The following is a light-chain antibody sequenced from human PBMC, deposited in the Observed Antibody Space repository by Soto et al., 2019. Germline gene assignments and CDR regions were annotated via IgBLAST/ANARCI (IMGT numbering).Light chain of an antibody. CDR3: SSYTASATYV. J-gene: IGLJ1*01. CDR2: EVS. V-gene: IGLV1-44*01. CDR1: SSNIGSHT. Sequence: QSVLTQPPSASGTPGQRITISCSGSSSNIGSHTVNWHQQVPGTAPKVLIYEVSHRPSGVSDRFSGSRSGNTASLTISGLQAEDEADYYCSSYTASATYVFATGTKLTVL.